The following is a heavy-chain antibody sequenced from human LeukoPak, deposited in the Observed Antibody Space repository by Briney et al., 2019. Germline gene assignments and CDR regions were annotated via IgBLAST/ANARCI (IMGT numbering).Heavy chain of an antibody. CDR1: GYTFTGYY. CDR3: ARDPILRTNWSYPFDY. CDR2: INPNSGGT. D-gene: IGHD1-7*01. Sequence: GASVKVSCKASGYTFTGYYMHWVRQAPGQGLEWMGWINPNSGGTNYAQRFQGRVTMTRDTSISTAYMELSRLRSDDTAVYYCARDPILRTNWSYPFDYWGQGTLVTVSS. V-gene: IGHV1-2*02. J-gene: IGHJ4*02.